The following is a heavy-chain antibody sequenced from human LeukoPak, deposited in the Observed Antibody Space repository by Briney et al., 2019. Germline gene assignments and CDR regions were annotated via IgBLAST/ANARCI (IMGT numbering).Heavy chain of an antibody. CDR2: ISGSGGST. D-gene: IGHD3-3*01. CDR3: AKAPDDFWSGYYGY. CDR1: GCTFSSYA. Sequence: GGSLRLSCAASGCTFSSYAMSWVRQAPGKGLEWVSGISGSGGSTYYAESVKGRFTISRDNSKNTLYLQMNSLRAEDTAVYYCAKAPDDFWSGYYGYWGQGTLVTVSS. V-gene: IGHV3-23*01. J-gene: IGHJ4*02.